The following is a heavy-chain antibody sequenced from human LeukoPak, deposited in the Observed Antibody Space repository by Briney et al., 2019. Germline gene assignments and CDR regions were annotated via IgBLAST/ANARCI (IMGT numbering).Heavy chain of an antibody. V-gene: IGHV4-59*01. CDR2: IYYSGST. J-gene: IGHJ4*02. CDR3: ARDSCRGDCYPFDY. CDR1: GASISTYY. Sequence: SGTLSLTCTVSGASISTYYWSWIRQPPGKGLEWIGYIYYSGSTNYNPSLKSRVTISVDTSKNQFSLKLSSVTAADTAVYYCARDSCRGDCYPFDYWGQGTLVTVSS. D-gene: IGHD2-21*02.